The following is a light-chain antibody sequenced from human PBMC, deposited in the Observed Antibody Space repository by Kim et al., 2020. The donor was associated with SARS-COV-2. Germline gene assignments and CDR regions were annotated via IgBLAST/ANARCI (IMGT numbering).Light chain of an antibody. CDR1: GSDVGGNNY. J-gene: IGLJ3*02. CDR3: SSYAGSNNWV. CDR2: EVS. V-gene: IGLV2-8*01. Sequence: GQSVTTSCPGTGSDVGGNNYVSWYQQHPGKAPKFMIYEVSKGPSGVPDRFSGSKSGNTASLTVSGLQAEDEADYYCSSYAGSNNWVFGGGTQLTVL.